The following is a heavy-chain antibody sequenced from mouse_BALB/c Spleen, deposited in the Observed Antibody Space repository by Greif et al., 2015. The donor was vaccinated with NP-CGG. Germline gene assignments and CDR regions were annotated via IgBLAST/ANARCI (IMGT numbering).Heavy chain of an antibody. V-gene: IGHV1-15*01. CDR2: IDPETGGT. J-gene: IGHJ2*01. CDR3: TRSWDGY. Sequence: VKLLESGAELVKPGASVTLSCKASGYTFTDYEMHWVKQTPVHGLEWIGAIDPETGGTAYNQKFKGKATLTADKSSSTAYMELRSMASEDSAVYYCTRSWDGYWSQGTTLTVSS. CDR1: GYTFTDYE. D-gene: IGHD4-1*01.